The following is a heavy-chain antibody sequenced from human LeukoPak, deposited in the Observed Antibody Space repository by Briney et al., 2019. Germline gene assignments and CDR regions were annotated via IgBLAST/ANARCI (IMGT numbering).Heavy chain of an antibody. V-gene: IGHV1-18*01. D-gene: IGHD4-17*01. J-gene: IGHJ4*02. CDR2: ISAYNGNT. Sequence: GASVKVSCKASGYTFTTSGISWVRQAPGQGLEWMGWISAYNGNTNYAQKLQGRVTMTTDTSTSTAYMELRSLRSDDTAAYYCARTVTSTADYWGQGTLVTVSS. CDR3: ARTVTSTADY. CDR1: GYTFTTSG.